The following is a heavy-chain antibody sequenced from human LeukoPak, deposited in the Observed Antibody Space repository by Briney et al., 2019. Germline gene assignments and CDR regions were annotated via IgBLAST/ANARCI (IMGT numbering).Heavy chain of an antibody. D-gene: IGHD4-17*01. J-gene: IGHJ4*02. Sequence: GGSLRLSCAASGFTLSGNSMNWLRQAPGKGLEWVGRIKSKTDGGTTDYAAPVKGRFTMSRDDSKNTLYLQMNSLKTEDTAVYYCSTDRHGDSRWGQGTLVTVSS. CDR2: IKSKTDGGTT. CDR1: GFTLSGNS. CDR3: STDRHGDSR. V-gene: IGHV3-15*01.